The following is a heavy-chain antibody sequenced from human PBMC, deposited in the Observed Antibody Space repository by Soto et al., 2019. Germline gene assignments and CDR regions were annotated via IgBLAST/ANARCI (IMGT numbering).Heavy chain of an antibody. CDR1: GYTFTGYY. CDR2: INPNSGVT. V-gene: IGHV1-2*02. Sequence: ASVKFSCKASGYTFTGYYMHWVRQAPGQGLEWMGWINPNSGVTNYAQKFQGRVTMTRDTSISTAYMELSRLRSGDTAVYYCARGATYYYDSSGYPPTSDFDYWGQGTLVTVS. CDR3: ARGATYYYDSSGYPPTSDFDY. J-gene: IGHJ4*02. D-gene: IGHD3-22*01.